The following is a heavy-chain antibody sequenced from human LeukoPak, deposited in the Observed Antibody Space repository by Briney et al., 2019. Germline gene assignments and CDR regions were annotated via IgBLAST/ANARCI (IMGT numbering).Heavy chain of an antibody. V-gene: IGHV3-7*01. CDR2: IKQDGSEK. CDR3: ARDPGVDYVWGSYLSD. D-gene: IGHD3-16*02. J-gene: IGHJ4*02. CDR1: GFTFSSYW. Sequence: GGSLRLSCAASGFTFSSYWMSWVRQAPGKGLEWVANIKQDGSEKYYVDSVKGRFTISRDNAKNSLYLQMNSLRAEDTAVYYCARDPGVDYVWGSYLSDWGQGTLVTVSS.